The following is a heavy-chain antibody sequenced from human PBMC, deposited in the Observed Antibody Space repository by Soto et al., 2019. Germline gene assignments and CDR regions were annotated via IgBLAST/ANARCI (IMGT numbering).Heavy chain of an antibody. CDR2: MNPNSGNT. CDR1: GYTFTSYD. D-gene: IGHD3-9*01. CDR3: ARGRGILTGGGFGPDY. J-gene: IGHJ4*02. V-gene: IGHV1-8*01. Sequence: QVQLVQSGAEVKKPGASVKVSCKASGYTFTSYDINWVRQATGQGLEWMGWMNPNSGNTGYAQKFQGRVTMTRNTSISTAYVELSSLRSEDTAVYYCARGRGILTGGGFGPDYWGQGTLVTVSS.